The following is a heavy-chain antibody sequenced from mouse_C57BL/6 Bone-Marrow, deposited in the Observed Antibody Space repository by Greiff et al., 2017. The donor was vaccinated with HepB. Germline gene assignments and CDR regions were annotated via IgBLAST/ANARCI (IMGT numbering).Heavy chain of an antibody. CDR1: GYTFTSYG. D-gene: IGHD1-1*01. CDR3: ASQLRFYAMDY. CDR2: IYPRSGNT. J-gene: IGHJ4*01. Sequence: VQLQQSGAELARPGASVKLSCKASGYTFTSYGISWVKQRTGQGLEWIGEIYPRSGNTYYNEKFKGKATLTADKSSSTAYMELRSLTSEDSAVYFCASQLRFYAMDYWGQGTSVTVSS. V-gene: IGHV1-81*01.